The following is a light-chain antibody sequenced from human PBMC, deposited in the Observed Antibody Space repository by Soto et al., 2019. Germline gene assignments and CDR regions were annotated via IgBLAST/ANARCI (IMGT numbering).Light chain of an antibody. CDR2: GAS. J-gene: IGKJ2*01. CDR1: QSVSANY. CDR3: QQHSNSPPST. V-gene: IGKV3-20*01. Sequence: EIVLTQSPGTLSLSPGERATLSCRASQSVSANYLAWYQQKPGQAPRLLVYGASSRATGIPDRFSGSGSGTDFTLTISRLEPEDFTVYFCQQHSNSPPSTFGPGIKLEIK.